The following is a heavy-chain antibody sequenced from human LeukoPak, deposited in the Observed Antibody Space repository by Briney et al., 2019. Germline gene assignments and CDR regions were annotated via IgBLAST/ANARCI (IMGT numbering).Heavy chain of an antibody. Sequence: GGSLRLSCAASGFTFSSYAMHWVRQAPGKGLEWVAVISYDGSNKYYADSVKGRFTISRDNSKNTLYLQMNSLRAEDTAVYSCARRESRSLAPLVDYWGQGTLVTVSS. J-gene: IGHJ4*02. D-gene: IGHD6-6*01. CDR3: ARRESRSLAPLVDY. CDR2: ISYDGSNK. CDR1: GFTFSSYA. V-gene: IGHV3-30-3*01.